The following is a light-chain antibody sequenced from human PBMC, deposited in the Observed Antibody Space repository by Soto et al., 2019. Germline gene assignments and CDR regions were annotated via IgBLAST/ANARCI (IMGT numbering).Light chain of an antibody. CDR2: SVS. CDR3: SSFTGPTTLDV. J-gene: IGLJ1*01. V-gene: IGLV2-14*03. Sequence: QSALTQPASVSGSPGQSVTISCTGTSSDVGAYKYVSWYQKHPGKAPKLMIYSVSNRPSGISNRFSGSKSGNTAFLTISGPQPEDEADYYCSSFTGPTTLDVFGTGTKLTVL. CDR1: SSDVGAYKY.